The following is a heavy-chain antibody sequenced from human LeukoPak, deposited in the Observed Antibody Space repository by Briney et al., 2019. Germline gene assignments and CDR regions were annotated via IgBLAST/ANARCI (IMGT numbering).Heavy chain of an antibody. V-gene: IGHV3-23*01. J-gene: IGHJ4*02. Sequence: GGSLRLSCAAPGFTFSSYAMSWVRQAPGKGLEWVSAISGSGGSTYYADSVKGRFTISRDNSKNTLYLQTNSLRAEDTALYYCAKGGARGLIMYYFDYWGQGTLVTVSS. D-gene: IGHD3-10*01. CDR2: ISGSGGST. CDR3: AKGGARGLIMYYFDY. CDR1: GFTFSSYA.